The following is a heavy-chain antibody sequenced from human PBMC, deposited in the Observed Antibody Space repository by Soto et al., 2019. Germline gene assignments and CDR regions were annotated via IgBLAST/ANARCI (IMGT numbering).Heavy chain of an antibody. V-gene: IGHV3-23*01. CDR3: ANAQSYYDFWSGYFSRDYYYYYMDV. Sequence: GGSLRLSCAASGFTFSSYAMSWVRQAPGKGLEWVSAISGSGGSTYYADSVKGRFTISRDNSKNTLYLQMNSLRAEDTAVYYCANAQSYYDFWSGYFSRDYYYYYMDVWGKGTTVTVSS. CDR1: GFTFSSYA. CDR2: ISGSGGST. D-gene: IGHD3-3*01. J-gene: IGHJ6*03.